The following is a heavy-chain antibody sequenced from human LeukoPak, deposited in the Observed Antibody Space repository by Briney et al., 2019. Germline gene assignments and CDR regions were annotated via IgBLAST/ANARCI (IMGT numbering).Heavy chain of an antibody. Sequence: SETLSLTCTVSGGSISTYYWTWIRQPPGKRLEWIEYIYYSGSTNYNPSLNSRVIISVDTSKHQFSLKLSSVTAADTAVYYCARVYGSGYDFRGAFDIWGQGTMVTVSS. J-gene: IGHJ3*02. D-gene: IGHD5-12*01. CDR2: IYYSGST. CDR3: ARVYGSGYDFRGAFDI. V-gene: IGHV4-59*01. CDR1: GGSISTYY.